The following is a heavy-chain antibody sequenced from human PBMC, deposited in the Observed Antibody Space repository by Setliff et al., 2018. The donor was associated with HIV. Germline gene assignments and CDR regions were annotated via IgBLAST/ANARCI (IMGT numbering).Heavy chain of an antibody. V-gene: IGHV3-11*04. CDR1: GFTFSDYY. CDR2: ISSSGNTM. J-gene: IGHJ4*02. Sequence: GGSLRLSCAASGFTFSDYYMAWIRQAPGKGLEWISYISSSGNTMYYADSVKGRFTISRDNSKNTLFLQMNSLRSEDTAVYYCAKEDQRVTSVDYWGQGTPVTVSS. CDR3: AKEDQRVTSVDY. D-gene: IGHD2-2*01.